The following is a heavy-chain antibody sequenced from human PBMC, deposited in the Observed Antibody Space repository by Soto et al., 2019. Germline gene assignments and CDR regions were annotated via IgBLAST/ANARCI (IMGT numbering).Heavy chain of an antibody. CDR2: IYYSGST. J-gene: IGHJ5*02. CDR3: ASPKIAFYNWFDP. V-gene: IGHV4-39*01. CDR1: GGSISSSSYY. D-gene: IGHD3-3*02. Sequence: QLQLQESGPGLVKPSETLSLTCTVSGGSISSSSYYWGWIRQPPGKGLEWIGSIYYSGSTYYNPSLKSRVTISVDPSKNQFSLKLSSVPAADTAVYYCASPKIAFYNWFDPWGQGTMVTVSS.